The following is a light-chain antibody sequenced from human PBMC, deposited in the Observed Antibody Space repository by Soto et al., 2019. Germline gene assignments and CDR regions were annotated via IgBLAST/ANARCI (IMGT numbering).Light chain of an antibody. CDR3: QQYNNYWT. CDR1: PSISSR. Sequence: DIQMTQSPSTLSASVGDRVTITCRASPSISSRLAWYQQKPGEAPKLLIYKASSLESGVPSRFSGREFGTEFTLTLSRLQPDDFATYDCQQYNNYWTFGQGTKVEIK. J-gene: IGKJ1*01. V-gene: IGKV1-5*03. CDR2: KAS.